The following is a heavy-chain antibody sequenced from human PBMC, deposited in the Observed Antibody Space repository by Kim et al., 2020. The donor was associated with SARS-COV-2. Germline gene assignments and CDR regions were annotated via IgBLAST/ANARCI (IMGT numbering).Heavy chain of an antibody. Sequence: ASVKVSCKASGYTFTSYGISWVRQAPGQGLEWMGWISAYNGNTNYAQKLQGRVTMTTDTSTSTAYMELRSLRSDDTAVYYCARDSFYYGSGSYSILPGGYYYGMDVWGQGTTVPVSS. CDR3: ARDSFYYGSGSYSILPGGYYYGMDV. CDR1: GYTFTSYG. D-gene: IGHD3-10*01. CDR2: ISAYNGNT. V-gene: IGHV1-18*01. J-gene: IGHJ6*02.